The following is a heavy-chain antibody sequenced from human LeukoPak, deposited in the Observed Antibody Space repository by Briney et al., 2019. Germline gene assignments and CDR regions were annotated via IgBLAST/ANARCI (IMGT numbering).Heavy chain of an antibody. D-gene: IGHD2-15*01. V-gene: IGHV1-69*13. CDR3: ARDREGGGSSLGYYYGMDA. CDR1: GGTFSSYA. CDR2: IIPIFGTA. Sequence: ASVKVSCKASGGTFSSYAISWVRQAPGQGLEWMGGIIPIFGTANYAQKFQGRVTITADESTSTAYMELSSLRAEDTAVYYCARDREGGGSSLGYYYGMDAWGQGTTVTVSS. J-gene: IGHJ6*02.